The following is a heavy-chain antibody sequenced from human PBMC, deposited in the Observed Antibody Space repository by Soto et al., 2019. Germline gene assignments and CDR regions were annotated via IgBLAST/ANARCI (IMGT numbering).Heavy chain of an antibody. V-gene: IGHV3-7*01. CDR1: GFTFSNFW. CDR3: ASGNYYNGMDV. D-gene: IGHD3-10*01. J-gene: IGHJ6*02. CDR2: IKKDGSEQ. Sequence: GGSLRLSCAASGFTFSNFWMTWVRQAPGKGLEWVANIKKDGSEQYYVDSVKGRFTVSRDNAKNSVDLQMNSLRPEDTGVYYCASGNYYNGMDVWGQGTTVTVSS.